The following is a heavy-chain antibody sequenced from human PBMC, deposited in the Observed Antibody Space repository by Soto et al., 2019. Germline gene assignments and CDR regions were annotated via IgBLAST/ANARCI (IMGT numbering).Heavy chain of an antibody. CDR3: ARKSEDPTSNFDY. CDR1: GFTFTRYS. CDR2: ISSTTNYI. Sequence: GGSLRLSCAASGFTFTRYSMNWVRQAPGKGLEWVSSISSTTNYIYYGDSMKGRFTISRDNAKNSLYLEMNSLRAEDTAVYYCARKSEDPTSNFDYWGQGTLVTVSS. J-gene: IGHJ4*02. V-gene: IGHV3-21*06.